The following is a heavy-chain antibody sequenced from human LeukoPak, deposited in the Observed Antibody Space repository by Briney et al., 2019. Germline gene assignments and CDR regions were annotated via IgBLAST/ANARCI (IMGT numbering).Heavy chain of an antibody. V-gene: IGHV4-38-2*02. D-gene: IGHD3-3*01. J-gene: IGHJ5*02. CDR1: GYSISSGYY. CDR2: IYHSGST. Sequence: SETLSLTCTVSGYSISSGYYWGWIRQPPGKGLEWIGSIYHSGSTYYNPSLKSRVTISVDTSKNQFSLKLSSVTAADTAVYYCAGRRITIFGVVTGRWFDPWGQGTLVTVSS. CDR3: AGRRITIFGVVTGRWFDP.